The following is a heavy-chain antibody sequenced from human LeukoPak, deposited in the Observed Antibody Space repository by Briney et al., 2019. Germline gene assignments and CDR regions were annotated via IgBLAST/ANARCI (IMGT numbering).Heavy chain of an antibody. CDR2: IKQDGSEI. V-gene: IGHV3-7*01. Sequence: GGSPRLSCAASGFTFSSNWMSWVRQAPGKGLEWVGNIKQDGSEIYYVDSVKGRFTISRDNAKNSLYLQMNSLRAEDTAVYYCARIYGGNSYYFDCWGQGTLVTVSS. CDR1: GFTFSSNW. J-gene: IGHJ4*02. D-gene: IGHD4-23*01. CDR3: ARIYGGNSYYFDC.